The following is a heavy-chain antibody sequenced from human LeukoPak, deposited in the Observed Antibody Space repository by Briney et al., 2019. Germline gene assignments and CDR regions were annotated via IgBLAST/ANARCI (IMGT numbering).Heavy chain of an antibody. V-gene: IGHV1-69*04. CDR1: GGTFSSYA. Sequence: ASVKVSCKASGGTFSSYAISWVRQAPGQGLEWLGRIIPILGIANYAQKFQGRVTITADKSTSTAYMELSSLRSEDTAVYYCARDQDHIAVAGIDYWGQGTLVTVSS. CDR3: ARDQDHIAVAGIDY. J-gene: IGHJ4*02. D-gene: IGHD6-19*01. CDR2: IIPILGIA.